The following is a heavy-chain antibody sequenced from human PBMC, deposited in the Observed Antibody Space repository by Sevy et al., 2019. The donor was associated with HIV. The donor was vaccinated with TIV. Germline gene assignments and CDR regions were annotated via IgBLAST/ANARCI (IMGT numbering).Heavy chain of an antibody. D-gene: IGHD3-22*01. Sequence: SETLSLTCTVSGGSNYYWGWIRQPPGKGLEWIGSIYYSGSTNYNPSLKSRVTIFVDTSKNQFSLKLSSVTAADTAVYYCARGADSMKGRGAFDIWGQGTMVTVSS. J-gene: IGHJ3*02. CDR2: IYYSGST. CDR1: GGSNYY. V-gene: IGHV4-39*01. CDR3: ARGADSMKGRGAFDI.